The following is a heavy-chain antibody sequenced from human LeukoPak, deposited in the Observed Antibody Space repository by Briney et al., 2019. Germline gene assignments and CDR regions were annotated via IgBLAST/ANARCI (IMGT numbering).Heavy chain of an antibody. Sequence: SETLSLTCTVSGGSISSSSYYWGWIRQPPGKGLEWIGSIYYSGSTYYNPSLKSRVTISVDTSKNQFSLKLSSVTAADTAVYYCARDSGPACGGNSDLFYWGQGTLVTVSS. V-gene: IGHV4-39*07. D-gene: IGHD4-23*01. CDR2: IYYSGST. CDR3: ARDSGPACGGNSDLFY. CDR1: GGSISSSSYY. J-gene: IGHJ4*02.